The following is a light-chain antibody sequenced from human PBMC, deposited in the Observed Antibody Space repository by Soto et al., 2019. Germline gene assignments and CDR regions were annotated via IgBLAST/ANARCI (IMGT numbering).Light chain of an antibody. CDR2: AAS. CDR1: KGISSY. V-gene: IGKV1-8*01. Sequence: AIRMTQSPSSLSASTGDRVTITCRASKGISSYLAWDQQNPGKAPKLRIYAASTLQRGVPSRFSGSGSGTDFTLTISCLQSEDFATYYCQQYYSYPRTFGQGTKVDIK. CDR3: QQYYSYPRT. J-gene: IGKJ1*01.